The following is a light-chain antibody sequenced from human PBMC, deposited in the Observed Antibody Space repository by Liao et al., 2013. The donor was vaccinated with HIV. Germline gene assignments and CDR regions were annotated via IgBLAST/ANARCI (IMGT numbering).Light chain of an antibody. V-gene: IGLV3-1*01. CDR1: KLGEKY. J-gene: IGLJ1*01. Sequence: SYEVTQPPSVSVSPGQTASISCSGDKLGEKYVCWYQQKPGQSPVLVIYQDTRRPSGIPERFSASNSGDTATLIISGTQAVDEADYFCQAWDTTLYVFGTGTKVTVL. CDR3: QAWDTTLYV. CDR2: QDT.